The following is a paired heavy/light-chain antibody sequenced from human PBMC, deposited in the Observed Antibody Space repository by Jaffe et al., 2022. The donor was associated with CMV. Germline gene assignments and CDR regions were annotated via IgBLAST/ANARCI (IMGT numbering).Light chain of an antibody. V-gene: IGKV1-39*01. CDR1: QSISNY. J-gene: IGKJ2*01. Sequence: DIQMTQSPSSLSASVGDRVTITCRASQSISNYLNWYQQKPGKAPNLLIYAASSLQGGVPSRFSGSGSGTDFTLTISSLQPEDFATYYCQQSYNTPRTFGQGTTLEIK. CDR2: AAS. CDR3: QQSYNTPRT.
Heavy chain of an antibody. CDR2: IYSSGNT. Sequence: QVQLLESGPGLVKPSETLSLTCSVSSASLINSFWTWIRQPAGKGLEWIGRIYSSGNTDYNPSLKSRVTMSVDTSRNQLSLNLNSVTAADTAVYYCAREPQLSDWKRPFDYWGQGTLVTVSS. D-gene: IGHD6-19*01. CDR3: AREPQLSDWKRPFDY. CDR1: SASLINSF. J-gene: IGHJ4*02. V-gene: IGHV4-4*07.